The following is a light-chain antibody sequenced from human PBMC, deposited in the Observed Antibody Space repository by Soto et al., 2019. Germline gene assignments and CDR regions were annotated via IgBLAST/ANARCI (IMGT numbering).Light chain of an antibody. J-gene: IGKJ3*01. V-gene: IGKV1-9*01. CDR2: AAS. CDR3: QQLNSFPRT. Sequence: IQLAQSSSSLSASLVDRVTIACRASHGISNHLAWYQQKPGKAPKLLIYAASTLQSGVPSRFSGSGSGTDFTLTISSLQPEDFATYYCQQLNSFPRTFGPGTKVDIK. CDR1: HGISNH.